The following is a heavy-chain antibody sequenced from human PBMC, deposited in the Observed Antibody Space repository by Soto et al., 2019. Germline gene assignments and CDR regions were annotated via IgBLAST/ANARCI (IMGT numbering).Heavy chain of an antibody. CDR3: ARAYGGNSFDAFDI. D-gene: IGHD4-17*01. Sequence: QVQLQESGPGLVKPSETLSLTCTVSGGSISSYYWSWIRQPPGKGLEWIGYIYYSGSTNYNPSLKSRVTISGDTSKNQFSLKLSSVTAADTAVYYCARAYGGNSFDAFDIWGQGTMVTVSS. CDR2: IYYSGST. CDR1: GGSISSYY. J-gene: IGHJ3*02. V-gene: IGHV4-59*01.